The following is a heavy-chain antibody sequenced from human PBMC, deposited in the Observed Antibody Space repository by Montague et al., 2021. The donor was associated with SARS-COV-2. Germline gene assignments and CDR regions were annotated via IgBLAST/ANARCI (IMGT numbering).Heavy chain of an antibody. CDR2: INHSGST. J-gene: IGHJ6*02. Sequence: SETLSLTCAVYGGSFSGYYWSWIRQPPGKGLEWIGEINHSGSTNYNPSLKSRVTISVDTSKNQFSLKLSSVTAADTAVYYCARVRAVPAAMRICSIGRSYNWMDVWGQGTTVTVSS. CDR3: ARVRAVPAAMRICSIGRSYNWMDV. V-gene: IGHV4-34*01. CDR1: GGSFSGYY. D-gene: IGHD2-2*01.